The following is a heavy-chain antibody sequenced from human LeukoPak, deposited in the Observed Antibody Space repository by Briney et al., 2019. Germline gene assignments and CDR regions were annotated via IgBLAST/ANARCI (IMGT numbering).Heavy chain of an antibody. V-gene: IGHV3-64*01. Sequence: GGSLRLSCAASRFTFSSYAMHWVRQAPGKGLEYVSAISSNGGSTYYANSVKGRFTISRDNSKNTLYLQMGSLRAEDMAVYYCARDLGRSVWRRHFDFWGQGTLVTVSS. CDR1: RFTFSSYA. D-gene: IGHD6-19*01. CDR2: ISSNGGST. J-gene: IGHJ4*02. CDR3: ARDLGRSVWRRHFDF.